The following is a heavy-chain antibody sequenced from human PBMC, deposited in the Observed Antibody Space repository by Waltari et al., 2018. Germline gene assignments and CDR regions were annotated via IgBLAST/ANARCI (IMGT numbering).Heavy chain of an antibody. Sequence: QLQLQESGPGLVKPSGTLSLTCGVSGDSMSSAYGWSWVRQPPGKGLEWIGQVYGGGKTNYNPSFASRVTVELDTYNKKFSLKVTSATAADTAVYYCARDRGRGLYLDSWGPG. D-gene: IGHD2-15*01. CDR1: GDSMSSAYG. CDR2: VYGGGKT. CDR3: ARDRGRGLYLDS. V-gene: IGHV4-4*02. J-gene: IGHJ4*02.